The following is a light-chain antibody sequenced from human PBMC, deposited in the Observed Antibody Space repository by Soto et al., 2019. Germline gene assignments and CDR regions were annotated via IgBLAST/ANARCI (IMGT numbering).Light chain of an antibody. V-gene: IGLV2-23*02. J-gene: IGLJ2*01. CDR3: CSYAGNGTVL. CDR1: SSDVGSYNF. Sequence: QSVLTQPASVSGSPGQSITISCTGTSSDVGSYNFVSWYQQHPGKAPKLMISEVSKRPSGVSNRFSGSKSGNTASLTISGSQAEDEADYYCCSYAGNGTVLFGGGTKLTVL. CDR2: EVS.